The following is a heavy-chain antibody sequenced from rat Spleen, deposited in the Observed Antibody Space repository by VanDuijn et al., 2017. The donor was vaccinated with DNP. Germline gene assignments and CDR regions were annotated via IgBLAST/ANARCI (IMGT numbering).Heavy chain of an antibody. V-gene: IGHV3-3*01. CDR1: GYSISSSYR. Sequence: VQLQESGPGLVKPSQSLSLTCSVTGYSISSSYRWNWIRTLPGNKLEWMGYIDSAGITKYNPSLKSRISISRDSFKNQFFLRVNSVTTEDTATYYCAKDPDWGYFDYWGQGVMVTVSS. CDR2: IDSAGIT. D-gene: IGHD5-1*01. CDR3: AKDPDWGYFDY. J-gene: IGHJ2*01.